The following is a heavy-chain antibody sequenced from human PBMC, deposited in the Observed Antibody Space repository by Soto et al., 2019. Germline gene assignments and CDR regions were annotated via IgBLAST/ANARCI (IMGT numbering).Heavy chain of an antibody. V-gene: IGHV1-18*01. Sequence: ASVKVSCEASGYTFISYGISCVRQAPGQGLEWMGWISAYNGNKKYAQKLQGRVTMTTDTSTSTAYMELRSLRSDDTAVYYCARDSPPVDYWGQGTLVTVSS. CDR2: ISAYNGNK. CDR1: GYTFISYG. J-gene: IGHJ4*02. CDR3: ARDSPPVDY.